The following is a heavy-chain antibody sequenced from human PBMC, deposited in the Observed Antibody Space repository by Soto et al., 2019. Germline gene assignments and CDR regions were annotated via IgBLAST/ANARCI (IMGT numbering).Heavy chain of an antibody. J-gene: IGHJ6*04. Sequence: QVQLVQSETEVREPGASVKVSCQASGYTFSNYGLSWVRQAPGQGLEWMGWISAYNGNTNYAQKFQGRATLTTDTSTSTAYIEVRTLRSDDTAVYYCVRDREGFGRDVWGKGTTVTVSS. V-gene: IGHV1-18*01. CDR2: ISAYNGNT. D-gene: IGHD3-10*01. CDR3: VRDREGFGRDV. CDR1: GYTFSNYG.